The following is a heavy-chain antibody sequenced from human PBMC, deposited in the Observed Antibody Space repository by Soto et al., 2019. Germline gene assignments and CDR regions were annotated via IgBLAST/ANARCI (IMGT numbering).Heavy chain of an antibody. V-gene: IGHV3-23*01. CDR3: AKVEDIDY. CDR2: ISSGSGT. D-gene: IGHD2-15*01. Sequence: EVQLLESGGGLVQPGGSLRLSCAASGFTFSNFAMCWVRQAPGKGLEWVSSISSGSGTHYADSVKGRFTISRDNSKSTLYLQMNSLRAEDTAVYYCAKVEDIDYWGQGTLVTVSS. J-gene: IGHJ4*02. CDR1: GFTFSNFA.